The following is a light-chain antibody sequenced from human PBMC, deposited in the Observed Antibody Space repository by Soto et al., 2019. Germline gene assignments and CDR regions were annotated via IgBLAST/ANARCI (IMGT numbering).Light chain of an antibody. CDR1: SSNIGSNT. V-gene: IGLV1-44*01. Sequence: QSVLTQPPSVSGTPGQRVTISCSGSSSNIGSNTVNWYQHFPGTAPKLLIYSSYQRPSGVPDRFSGSKSGTSASLAISGLQSEDEADYYCAAWDDSLKAIFGGGTQLTVL. CDR3: AAWDDSLKAI. CDR2: SSY. J-gene: IGLJ7*01.